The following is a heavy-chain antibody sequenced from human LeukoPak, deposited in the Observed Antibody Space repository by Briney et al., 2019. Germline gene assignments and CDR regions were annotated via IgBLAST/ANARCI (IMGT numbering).Heavy chain of an antibody. D-gene: IGHD5-24*01. J-gene: IGHJ4*02. CDR1: GYTFTGYY. V-gene: IGHV1-2*02. Sequence: GASVKVSCKASGYTFTGYYMHWVRQAPGQGLEWMGWINPNSGGTNYAQKFQGRVTMTRDTSISTAYMELSRLRSDDTAVYYCARVLDGYNRYFDYWGQGTLVTVSS. CDR3: ARVLDGYNRYFDY. CDR2: INPNSGGT.